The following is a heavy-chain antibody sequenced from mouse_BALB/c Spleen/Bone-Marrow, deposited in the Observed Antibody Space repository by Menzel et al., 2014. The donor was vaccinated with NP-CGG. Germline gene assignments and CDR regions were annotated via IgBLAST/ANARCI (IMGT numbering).Heavy chain of an antibody. V-gene: IGHV4-1*02. CDR1: GFDFSRFW. CDR2: INPDSGTI. CDR3: ARRYGSSYRYWYFDV. D-gene: IGHD1-1*01. J-gene: IGHJ1*01. Sequence: EVKVVESGGGLVQPGGSLKVSCAASGFDFSRFWMSWVRQAPGKGLEWIGEINPDSGTINYTPSLKDKFIISRDSAKNTLYLQMSKVRSEDTALYYCARRYGSSYRYWYFDVWGAGTTVTVSS.